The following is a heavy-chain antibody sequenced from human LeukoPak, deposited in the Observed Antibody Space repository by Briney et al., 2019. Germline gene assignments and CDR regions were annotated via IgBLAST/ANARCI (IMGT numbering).Heavy chain of an antibody. V-gene: IGHV3-23*01. Sequence: GGSLRLSCAASGFTFSTFAMIWVRQPPGKGLEWVSSIFPSGGEIHYADSLKGRFTISRDNSQNALYLQMRSLRVEDTAVYFCARDPRGPTGYDSSGRDTFDYWGQGTLVTVSS. CDR1: GFTFSTFA. CDR2: IFPSGGEI. J-gene: IGHJ4*02. CDR3: ARDPRGPTGYDSSGRDTFDY. D-gene: IGHD3-22*01.